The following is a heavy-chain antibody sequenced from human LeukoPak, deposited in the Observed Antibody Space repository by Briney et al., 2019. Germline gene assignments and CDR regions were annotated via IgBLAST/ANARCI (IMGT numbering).Heavy chain of an antibody. J-gene: IGHJ6*03. CDR1: GFTFSSYA. CDR2: ISGSGGST. V-gene: IGHV3-23*01. CDR3: AKGPRYEEDYYYYMDV. D-gene: IGHD1-1*01. Sequence: EGSLRLSCAASGFTFSSYAMSWVRQAPGKGLEWVSAISGSGGSTYYADSVKGRFTISRDNSKNTLYLQMNSLRAEDTAVYYCAKGPRYEEDYYYYMDVWGKGTTVTISS.